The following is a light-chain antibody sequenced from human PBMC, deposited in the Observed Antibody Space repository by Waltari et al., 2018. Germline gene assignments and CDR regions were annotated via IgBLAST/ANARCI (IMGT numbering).Light chain of an antibody. CDR3: SSYAGGSWV. CDR2: EVT. CDR1: SSDVGGFNY. V-gene: IGLV2-8*01. Sequence: QSALTQPPSASGSPGQSVTISCTGTSSDVGGFNYVSWYQQNPGKVPKLMIYEVTKRPSGVPDRFSGSKSGNTASLTVSGLQTEDEADYYCSSYAGGSWVFGGVTKLTVL. J-gene: IGLJ3*02.